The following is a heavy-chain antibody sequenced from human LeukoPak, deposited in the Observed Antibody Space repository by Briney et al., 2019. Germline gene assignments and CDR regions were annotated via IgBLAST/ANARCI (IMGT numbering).Heavy chain of an antibody. CDR2: IIPILGIA. CDR3: ARACAYCSGGSCPAGETTTDGFWP. Sequence: ASVTVSFNASGGTFSIYAISWVRQAPGQGLEWMGRIIPILGIANYAQEVQGRVTITADNSTSTAYMELSSLMSEDTAVYYCARACAYCSGGSCPAGETTTDGFWPWGQGTLVTVSS. V-gene: IGHV1-69*04. J-gene: IGHJ5*02. D-gene: IGHD2-15*01. CDR1: GGTFSIYA.